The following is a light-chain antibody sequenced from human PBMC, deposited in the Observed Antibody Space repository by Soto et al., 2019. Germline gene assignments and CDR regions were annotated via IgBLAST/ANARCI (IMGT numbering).Light chain of an antibody. Sequence: EMVMTQSPATLSVSPGERATLSCRASQSVSTYLAWYQQKPGQAPRLLIYSASTRATGIPARFSGGGSGTEFTLTISSLQSEDFAVYICQQYNDWPPRWTFGQGTKVEIK. CDR3: QQYNDWPPRWT. CDR2: SAS. J-gene: IGKJ1*01. V-gene: IGKV3-15*01. CDR1: QSVSTY.